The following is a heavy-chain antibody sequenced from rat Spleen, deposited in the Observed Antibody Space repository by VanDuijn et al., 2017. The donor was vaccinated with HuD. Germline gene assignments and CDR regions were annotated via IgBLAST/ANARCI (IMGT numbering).Heavy chain of an antibody. D-gene: IGHD1-4*01. Sequence: EVQLQESGPGPVKVSESLSLTCSVTGYSITSHYWDWIRKFPGNKMEWMGYINYSGSTTYNPSLKSRVSITRDTSKNQFFLQLNSVTTEDTATYYCVREAGIPFHYFDYWGQGVIVTVSS. J-gene: IGHJ2*01. CDR3: VREAGIPFHYFDY. V-gene: IGHV3-1*01. CDR2: INYSGST. CDR1: GYSITSHY.